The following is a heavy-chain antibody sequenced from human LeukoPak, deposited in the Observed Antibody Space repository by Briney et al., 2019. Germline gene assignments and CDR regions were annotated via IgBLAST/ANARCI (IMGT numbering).Heavy chain of an antibody. V-gene: IGHV3-53*01. CDR2: IYSGGST. D-gene: IGHD6-19*01. CDR1: GFTVSSNY. Sequence: GGSLRLSCAASGFTVSSNYMSWVRQAPGKGLEWVSVIYSGGSTYYADSVKGRFTISRDNSKNTLYLQMNSLRAEDTAVYYCARGYGPGYSSGWYSPDYWGQGALVTVSS. J-gene: IGHJ4*02. CDR3: ARGYGPGYSSGWYSPDY.